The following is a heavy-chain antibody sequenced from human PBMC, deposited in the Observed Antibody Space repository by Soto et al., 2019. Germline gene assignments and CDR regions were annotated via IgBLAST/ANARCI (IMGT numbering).Heavy chain of an antibody. CDR2: IRASNGNT. CDR3: ARAPRWCSSTSCYTGFNWFDH. Sequence: ASVKVSCQASGYTFTRYGISWVRPAPGQGLEWVGWIRASNGNTNYAQRLQGRVTMTTDTSTSTAYMELRGLRSDVTAVYYCARAPRWCSSTSCYTGFNWFDHWGQGTLVTVSS. CDR1: GYTFTRYG. D-gene: IGHD2-2*02. J-gene: IGHJ5*02. V-gene: IGHV1-18*01.